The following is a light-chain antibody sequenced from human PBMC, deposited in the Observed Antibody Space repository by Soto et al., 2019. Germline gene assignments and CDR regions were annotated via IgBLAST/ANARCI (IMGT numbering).Light chain of an antibody. CDR3: QSYDICMRGSWV. V-gene: IGLV1-40*01. CDR1: SSNIGTNYD. Sequence: QSVLTQPPSVSGAPGQTVTISCTGSSSNIGTNYDVHWYQQLPGTAPKLLVYGNNRPSGVLDRLSASRSGTSASLVITGLQAEDEGDDCLQSYDICMRGSWVFGGGTKLTVL. J-gene: IGLJ3*02. CDR2: GN.